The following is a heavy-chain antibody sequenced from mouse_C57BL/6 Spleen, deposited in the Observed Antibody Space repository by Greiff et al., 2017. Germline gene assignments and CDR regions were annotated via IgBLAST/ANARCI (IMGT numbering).Heavy chain of an antibody. CDR1: GYTFTDYY. Sequence: VQLQQSGPELVKPGASVKISCKASGYTFTDYYMNWVKQSHGQSLEWIGDINPNNGGTSYNQKIKGKATLTVDKSSSTAYMELRSLTSEDSAVYYCARSAYYSNYVWYFDVWGTGTTVTVSS. V-gene: IGHV1-26*01. CDR2: INPNNGGT. J-gene: IGHJ1*03. CDR3: ARSAYYSNYVWYFDV. D-gene: IGHD2-5*01.